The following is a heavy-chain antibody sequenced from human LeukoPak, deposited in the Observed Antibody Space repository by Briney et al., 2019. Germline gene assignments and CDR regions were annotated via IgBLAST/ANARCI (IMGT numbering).Heavy chain of an antibody. Sequence: GGSLRLSCAASGFTFSSYEMNWVRQAPGKGLDWVSYISSSGRTIYYADSVKGRFTISRDNAKNSLYLQMNSLKAEDTAAYYCAMGGSYKFDYWGQGTLVTVSS. D-gene: IGHD1-26*01. V-gene: IGHV3-48*03. CDR3: AMGGSYKFDY. J-gene: IGHJ4*02. CDR1: GFTFSSYE. CDR2: ISSSGRTI.